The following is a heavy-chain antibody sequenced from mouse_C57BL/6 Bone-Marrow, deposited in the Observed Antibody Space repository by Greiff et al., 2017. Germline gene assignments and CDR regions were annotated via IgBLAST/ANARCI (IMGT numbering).Heavy chain of an antibody. CDR2: ISDGGSYT. V-gene: IGHV5-4*03. CDR3: ARGSGSYYFDY. CDR1: GFTFSSYA. Sequence: EVKLVESGGGLVKPGGSLKLSCAASGFTFSSYAMSWVRQTPEKRLEWVATISDGGSYTYYPDNVKGRFTISRDNANNNLYLQMSHLKSEDTAMYYCARGSGSYYFDYWGQGTTLTVSS. J-gene: IGHJ2*01. D-gene: IGHD3-1*01.